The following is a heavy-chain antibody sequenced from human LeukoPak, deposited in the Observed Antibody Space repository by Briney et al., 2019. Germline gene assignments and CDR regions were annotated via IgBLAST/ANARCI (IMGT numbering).Heavy chain of an antibody. J-gene: IGHJ4*02. CDR2: ISSSGSTI. D-gene: IGHD1-26*01. CDR1: GFTFSDYY. Sequence: GGSLRLSCAASGFTFSDYYMSWLRQAPGKGLEGVSYISSSGSTIYYADSVKGRFTISRDNAENSLYLQMNSLRAEDTPVYYCARDPDVVGATPFDYWGQGTLVTVSS. V-gene: IGHV3-11*04. CDR3: ARDPDVVGATPFDY.